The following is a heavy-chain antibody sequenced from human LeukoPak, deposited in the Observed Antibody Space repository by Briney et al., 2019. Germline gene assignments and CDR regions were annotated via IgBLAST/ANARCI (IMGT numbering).Heavy chain of an antibody. CDR2: ISSSSSYI. V-gene: IGHV3-21*01. J-gene: IGHJ4*02. D-gene: IGHD6-19*01. CDR1: GFTFSSYS. Sequence: PGGSLRLSCAASGFTFSSYSMNWVRQAPGKGLEWVSSISSSSSYIYYAGSVKGRFTISRDNAKNSLYLQMNSLRAEDTAVYYCASNRIAVAGTVYWGQGTLVTVSS. CDR3: ASNRIAVAGTVY.